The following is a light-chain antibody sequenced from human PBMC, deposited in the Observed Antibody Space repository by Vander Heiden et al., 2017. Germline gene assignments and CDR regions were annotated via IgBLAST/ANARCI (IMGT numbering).Light chain of an antibody. CDR1: NIGGKS. V-gene: IGLV3-21*02. J-gene: IGLJ1*01. CDR2: DDR. CDR3: QVWDSTSDQV. Sequence: SYVLTQPPSVSVAPGQTARITCGGNNIGGKSVHWYQQKPGQAPVVVVYDDRDRPSGIPERFSGSNSRNTATLTISRVEAGDEAAYYCQVWDSTSDQVFGTGTKVTVL.